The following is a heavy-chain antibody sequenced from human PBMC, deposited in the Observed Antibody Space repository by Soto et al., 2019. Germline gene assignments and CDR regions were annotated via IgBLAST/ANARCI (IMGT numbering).Heavy chain of an antibody. D-gene: IGHD3-22*01. CDR2: IYYSGST. J-gene: IGHJ4*02. Sequence: QVQLQESGPGLVKPSETLSLTCTVSGGSVSSGSYYWSWIRQPPGKGLEWIGYIYYSGSTNYNLSRTCELTISVDTSKNQFSRKLRSVTAADTAVYYCARGSYPAFYYVCRGYYLVGWGPGSLVTVYS. CDR1: GGSVSSGSYY. CDR3: ARGSYPAFYYVCRGYYLVG. V-gene: IGHV4-61*01.